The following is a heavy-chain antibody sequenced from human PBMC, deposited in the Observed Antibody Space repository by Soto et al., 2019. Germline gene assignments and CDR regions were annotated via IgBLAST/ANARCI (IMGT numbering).Heavy chain of an antibody. Sequence: EVQLVESGGGLVQPGGSLRLSCAASGFTFSSYAMHWVRQAPGKGLEYVSAISSNGGSTYYANSVKGRFTISRDNSKNTLYLQMGSLRAEDMAVYYCARDFLSGYDSPFSGMDVWGKGTTVTVSS. CDR2: ISSNGGST. CDR1: GFTFSSYA. J-gene: IGHJ6*03. CDR3: ARDFLSGYDSPFSGMDV. V-gene: IGHV3-64*01. D-gene: IGHD5-12*01.